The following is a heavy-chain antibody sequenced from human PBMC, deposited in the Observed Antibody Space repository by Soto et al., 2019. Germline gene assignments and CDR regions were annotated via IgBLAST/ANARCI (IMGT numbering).Heavy chain of an antibody. CDR2: IYWNDDK. CDR1: GFSLSTSGLG. CDR3: AHRPSGWYLSDY. D-gene: IGHD6-19*01. Sequence: QITLKESGPTLVRPTQTLTLTCTFSGFSLSTSGLGVGWIRQPPGTALEWLALIYWNDDKRYSPSLKARLTITKDTTKNQVVLTLTNMDPVDTATYYCAHRPSGWYLSDYWGQGTLVTVSS. V-gene: IGHV2-5*01. J-gene: IGHJ4*02.